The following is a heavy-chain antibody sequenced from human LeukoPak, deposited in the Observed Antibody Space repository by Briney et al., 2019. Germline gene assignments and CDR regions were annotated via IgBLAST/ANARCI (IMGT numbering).Heavy chain of an antibody. CDR3: AREDEMATIPFDY. Sequence: SVKVSCKASGGTFSSYAISWVRQAPGQGLEWMGRIIPIFGIANYAQKFQGRVTITADKSTSTAYMELSSLRSEDTAVYYCAREDEMATIPFDYWGQGALVTVSS. V-gene: IGHV1-69*04. CDR2: IIPIFGIA. CDR1: GGTFSSYA. J-gene: IGHJ4*02. D-gene: IGHD5-24*01.